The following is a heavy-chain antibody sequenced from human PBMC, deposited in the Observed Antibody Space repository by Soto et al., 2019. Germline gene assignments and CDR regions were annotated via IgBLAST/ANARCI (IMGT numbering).Heavy chain of an antibody. Sequence: QVQLVESGGGVVQPGRSLTIFCTASGFTFKHNAMHWIRQAPGKGLEWVADISYDGSTKNYADSVKGRFTISRDNSKNTLSLQMSALKGEDTAIYYCAREGIAESGPNYYDFWGQGNLVAVS. CDR3: AREGIAESGPNYYDF. CDR1: GFTFKHNA. J-gene: IGHJ4*02. D-gene: IGHD6-13*01. CDR2: ISYDGSTK. V-gene: IGHV3-30-3*01.